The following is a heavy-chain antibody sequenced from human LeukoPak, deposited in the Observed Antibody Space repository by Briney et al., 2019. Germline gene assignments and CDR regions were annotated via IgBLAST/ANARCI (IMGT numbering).Heavy chain of an antibody. J-gene: IGHJ6*03. Sequence: SETLSLTCTVSGGSISSSSNNWGWSRQPPGKRLDWLVIICFRWSTLYTPSLTGRVTLSVDRSKNQASLTLISLTAADTAIYYCATGKERDYFYMDVWGTGSAVTVSS. CDR3: ATGKERDYFYMDV. CDR2: ICFRWST. CDR1: GGSISSSSNN. V-gene: IGHV4-39*07. D-gene: IGHD1-26*01.